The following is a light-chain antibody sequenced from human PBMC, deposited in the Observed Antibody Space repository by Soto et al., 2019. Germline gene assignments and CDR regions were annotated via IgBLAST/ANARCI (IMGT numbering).Light chain of an antibody. Sequence: QSVLTQPASVSGSPGQSITISCTGTSSDVGGYNYVSWYQQHPGKAPKLMIYEVSNRPSGVSNRFSGSKSGNTASLTISGLQAEDEADYYCSSYTRSSKSVFCGGTELTGL. J-gene: IGLJ2*01. CDR2: EVS. V-gene: IGLV2-14*01. CDR1: SSDVGGYNY. CDR3: SSYTRSSKSV.